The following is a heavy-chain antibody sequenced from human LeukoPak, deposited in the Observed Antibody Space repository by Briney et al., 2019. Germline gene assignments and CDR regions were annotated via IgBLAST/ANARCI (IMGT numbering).Heavy chain of an antibody. D-gene: IGHD2-2*01. CDR1: GFTFSSYA. Sequence: PGGSLRLSCAASGFTFSSYAMSWVRQAPGKGLEWVSAISGSGGSTYYADSVKGRFTISRDNSKNTLYLQMNSLRAEAPAVYYCAKAGIVVVPAAKLKSYYFDYWGQGTLVTVSS. CDR2: ISGSGGST. V-gene: IGHV3-23*01. J-gene: IGHJ4*02. CDR3: AKAGIVVVPAAKLKSYYFDY.